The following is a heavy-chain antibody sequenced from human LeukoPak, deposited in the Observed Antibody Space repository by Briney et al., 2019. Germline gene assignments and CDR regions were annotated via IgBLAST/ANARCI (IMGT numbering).Heavy chain of an antibody. V-gene: IGHV3-23*01. CDR1: GFIFTDYW. J-gene: IGHJ4*02. Sequence: GGSLRLPCAASGFIFTDYWMYWVRQAPGKGLEWVSAISGSGGSTYYADSVKGRFTISRDNSKNTLYLQMNSLRAEDTAVYYCAKHTGVGTFDYWGQGTLVTVSS. CDR2: ISGSGGST. D-gene: IGHD7-27*01. CDR3: AKHTGVGTFDY.